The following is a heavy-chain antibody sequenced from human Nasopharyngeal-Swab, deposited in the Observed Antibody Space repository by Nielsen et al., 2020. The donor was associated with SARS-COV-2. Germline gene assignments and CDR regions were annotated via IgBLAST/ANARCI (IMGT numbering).Heavy chain of an antibody. CDR3: AHKKNWNFDY. CDR2: LYGDDGK. D-gene: IGHD1-1*01. Sequence: RQAPGKALEWLTLLYGDDGKTYSPSLQSRLTITKDTPKNQVVLTMTNMDPVDTATYYCAHKKNWNFDYWGQGIPVTVSS. V-gene: IGHV2-5*02. J-gene: IGHJ4*02.